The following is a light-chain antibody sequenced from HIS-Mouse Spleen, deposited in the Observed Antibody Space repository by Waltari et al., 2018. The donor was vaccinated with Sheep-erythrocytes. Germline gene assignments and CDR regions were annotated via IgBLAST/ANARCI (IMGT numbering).Light chain of an antibody. Sequence: DIQMTQSPSSLSASVGDRATITCRASQSISSYLNWYQQKPGKAPKLLIYAASSLQSGVPSRFSGSGSGTDFTLTISSLQPEDFATYYCQQSYSTPPLTFGGGTK. CDR1: QSISSY. CDR3: QQSYSTPPLT. V-gene: IGKV1-39*01. J-gene: IGKJ4*01. CDR2: AAS.